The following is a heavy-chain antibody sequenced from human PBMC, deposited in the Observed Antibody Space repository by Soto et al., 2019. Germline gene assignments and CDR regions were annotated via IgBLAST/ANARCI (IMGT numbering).Heavy chain of an antibody. D-gene: IGHD1-26*01. CDR1: GGSISSSSYY. CDR2: IYYSGST. J-gene: IGHJ5*02. V-gene: IGHV4-39*01. Sequence: SETLSLTCTVSGGSISSSSYYWGWIRQPPGKGLEWIGSIYYSGSTYYNPSLKSRVTISVDTSKNQFSLKLSSVTAADTAVYYCAAVGWELRWGPWGQGTLVTAPQ. CDR3: AAVGWELRWGP.